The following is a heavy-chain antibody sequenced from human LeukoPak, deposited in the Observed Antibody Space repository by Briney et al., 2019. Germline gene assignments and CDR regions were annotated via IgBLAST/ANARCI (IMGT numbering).Heavy chain of an antibody. CDR2: IYPGDSDT. D-gene: IGHD3-10*01. J-gene: IGHJ4*02. V-gene: IGHV5-51*01. CDR3: ARHRGGSGSYYNVFVY. CDR1: GYNFTSYW. Sequence: GESLKISCKGSGYNFTSYWIGWVRQMPGKGLEWMGIIYPGDSDTRYSPSFQGQVTISADKSISTAYLQWSSLKASDTAMYYCARHRGGSGSYYNVFVYWGQGTLVTVSS.